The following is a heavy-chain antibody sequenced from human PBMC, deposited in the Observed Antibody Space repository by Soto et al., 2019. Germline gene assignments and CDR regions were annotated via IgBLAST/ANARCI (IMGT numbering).Heavy chain of an antibody. CDR3: ARRIGGPNPFDC. D-gene: IGHD1-26*01. CDR1: GFTFSTYA. Sequence: GGSLRLSCAASGFTFSTYAMTWVRQAPGKGLEWVSIISGSGGTTYYADSVKGRFTISRDNSENTLYLQMNSLRAEDTAVYYCARRIGGPNPFDCWGQGTLVTVSS. V-gene: IGHV3-23*01. J-gene: IGHJ4*02. CDR2: ISGSGGTT.